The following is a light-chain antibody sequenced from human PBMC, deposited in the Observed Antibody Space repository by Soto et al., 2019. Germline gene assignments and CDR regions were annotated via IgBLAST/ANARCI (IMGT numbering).Light chain of an antibody. Sequence: EIVLTQSPGTLSLSPGERATLSCRASQSVSSSYLAWYQQKPGQAPRLLIYAASSRATGIPDRFSGSGSGTDFTLTISRLEPEVFAVYYCQQYGSSPTFGQGTKLEIK. V-gene: IGKV3-20*01. CDR3: QQYGSSPT. CDR1: QSVSSSY. CDR2: AAS. J-gene: IGKJ2*01.